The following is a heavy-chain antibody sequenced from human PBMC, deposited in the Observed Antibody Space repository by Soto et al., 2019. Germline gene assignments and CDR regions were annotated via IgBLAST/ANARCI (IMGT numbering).Heavy chain of an antibody. J-gene: IGHJ4*02. CDR3: AKAKWEVSYYFDY. Sequence: EVQLVESGGGLVQPGRSLRLSCAASGFTFADYAMHWVRQAPGKGLEWVSGISWNTGSIGYADSVKGRFTISRDNAKNSLYLQMNSLRAEDTALYYCAKAKWEVSYYFDYWGQGTLVTVSS. V-gene: IGHV3-9*01. D-gene: IGHD3-16*02. CDR1: GFTFADYA. CDR2: ISWNTGSI.